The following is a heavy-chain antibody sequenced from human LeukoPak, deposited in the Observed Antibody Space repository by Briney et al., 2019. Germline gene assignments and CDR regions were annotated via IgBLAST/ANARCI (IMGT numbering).Heavy chain of an antibody. J-gene: IGHJ4*02. D-gene: IGHD3-22*01. CDR3: AKPQSREDYYDSSGYYRSGGEDY. V-gene: IGHV3-73*01. CDR2: IRSKANSYAT. CDR1: GFTFSGSA. Sequence: TGGSLRLSCAASGFTFSGSAMHWVRQASGKGLEWVGRIRSKANSYATAYAASVKGRFTISRDDSKNTAYLQMNSLRAEDTAVYYCAKPQSREDYYDSSGYYRSGGEDYWGQGTLVTVSS.